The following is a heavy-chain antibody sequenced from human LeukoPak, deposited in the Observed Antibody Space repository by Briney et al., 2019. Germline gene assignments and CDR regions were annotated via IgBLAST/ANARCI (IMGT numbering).Heavy chain of an antibody. J-gene: IGHJ4*02. D-gene: IGHD3-22*01. CDR1: GGTFSSYA. CDR2: IIPILGIA. V-gene: IGHV1-69*04. CDR3: ARGVRRTYYYDSSGYSFDY. Sequence: SVKVSCKASGGTFSSYAISWVRQAPGQGLEWMGRIIPILGIANYAQKFQGRVTITADKSTSTAYMELSSLRSEDTAVYYCARGVRRTYYYDSSGYSFDYWGQGTLVTVSS.